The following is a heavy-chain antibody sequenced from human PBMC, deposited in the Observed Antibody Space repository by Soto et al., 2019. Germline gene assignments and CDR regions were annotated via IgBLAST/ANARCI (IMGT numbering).Heavy chain of an antibody. V-gene: IGHV5-51*01. J-gene: IGHJ6*02. D-gene: IGHD6-25*01. CDR3: ARPGVGAASFYGMDV. CDR2: IYPGDSDT. CDR1: GYSFTSYW. Sequence: GESLKISCKGSGYSFTSYWIGWVRQKPGKGLEWMGIIYPGDSDTRYSPSFQGQVTISADKSISTAYLQWSSLKASDTAMYYCARPGVGAASFYGMDVWGQGTTVTVSS.